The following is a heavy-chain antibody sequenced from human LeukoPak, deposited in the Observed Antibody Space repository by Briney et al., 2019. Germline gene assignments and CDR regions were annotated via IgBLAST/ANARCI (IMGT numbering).Heavy chain of an antibody. J-gene: IGHJ4*02. V-gene: IGHV3-74*01. Sequence: GGSLRLSCAASGFTFSNYWMHWVRQAPGEGLVWVSRISTDGSSSTYTDSVKGRFTISRDNAKNTLYLQMNSLRAEDTAIYYCGRGFALVPAGIPDYWGQGILVAVSS. CDR2: ISTDGSSS. D-gene: IGHD2-2*01. CDR3: GRGFALVPAGIPDY. CDR1: GFTFSNYW.